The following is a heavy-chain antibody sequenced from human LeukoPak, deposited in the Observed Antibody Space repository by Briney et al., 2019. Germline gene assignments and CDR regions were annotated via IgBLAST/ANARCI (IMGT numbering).Heavy chain of an antibody. CDR3: AKDSPTWSRPNWFDP. CDR2: ISGTGSNT. J-gene: IGHJ5*02. V-gene: IGHV3-23*01. CDR1: GITFSNYP. Sequence: GGSLRLSCTASGITFSNYPMSWVRQAPGKGLEWVSTISGTGSNTYYADSVKGRFTISRDNSENTLYLQMNSLRAEDTAVYYCAKDSPTWSRPNWFDPWGQGTLVTVSS.